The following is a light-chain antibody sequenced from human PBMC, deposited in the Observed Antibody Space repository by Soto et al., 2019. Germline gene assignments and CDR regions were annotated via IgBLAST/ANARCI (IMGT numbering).Light chain of an antibody. V-gene: IGKV1-5*03. Sequence: DIQMTQSPSTLSASVGDRATVTCRASQSISSWLAWYQQRPGKAPKLLIYKASSLETGVPSRFSGSGSGTEFTLIISSLPPHDFASYYCQQYGSSSPWTFGQGTKVEIK. CDR3: QQYGSSSPWT. CDR1: QSISSW. J-gene: IGKJ1*01. CDR2: KAS.